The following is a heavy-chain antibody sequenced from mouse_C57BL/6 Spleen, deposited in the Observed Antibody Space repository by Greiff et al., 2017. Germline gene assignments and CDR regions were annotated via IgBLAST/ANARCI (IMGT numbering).Heavy chain of an antibody. D-gene: IGHD4-1*01. V-gene: IGHV1-69*01. J-gene: IGHJ1*03. CDR1: GYTFTSYW. CDR2: IDPSDSYT. Sequence: QVQLQQPGAELVMPGASVKLSCKASGYTFTSYWMHWVKQRPGQGLEWIGEIDPSDSYTNYNQKFKGKSTLTVDKSSSTAYMQLSSLTSEDSAVXYCARRGLGRRYFDVWGTGTTVTVSS. CDR3: ARRGLGRRYFDV.